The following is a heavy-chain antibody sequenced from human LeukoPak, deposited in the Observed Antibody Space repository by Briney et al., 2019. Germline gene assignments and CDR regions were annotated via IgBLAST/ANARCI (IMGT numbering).Heavy chain of an antibody. V-gene: IGHV3-7*01. CDR2: IKQDGSEK. CDR1: AFTFSSYW. Sequence: PGGSLRLSCEASAFTFSSYWMSWVRQAPGKGLEWVANIKQDGSEKYYVDSVKGRFTISRDNAKNSLYLQMNSLRAEDTAMYYCARDSAGNDYWGQGTLVTVSS. J-gene: IGHJ4*02. D-gene: IGHD6-13*01. CDR3: ARDSAGNDY.